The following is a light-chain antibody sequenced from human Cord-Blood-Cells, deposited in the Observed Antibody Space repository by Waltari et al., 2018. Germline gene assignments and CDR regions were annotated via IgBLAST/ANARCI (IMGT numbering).Light chain of an antibody. Sequence: DMQMAQFTFSLSASVGDRETITCWARQGLSNYLAGCQQKPGKAPNALIYAASSLQSGVPSKFSGSGSGTDFTLTISSLQPEDVATYYCQQYNSNPPTFGQGTKVEIK. CDR1: QGLSNY. CDR3: QQYNSNPPT. V-gene: IGKV1-16*02. CDR2: AAS. J-gene: IGKJ1*01.